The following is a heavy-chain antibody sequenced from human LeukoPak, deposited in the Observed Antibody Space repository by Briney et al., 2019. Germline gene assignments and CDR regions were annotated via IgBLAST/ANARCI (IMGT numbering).Heavy chain of an antibody. CDR1: GFTFSSYA. Sequence: GGSLRLSCAASGFTFSSYAMSWVRQAPGKGLEWVSAISGSGGSTYYADSVKGRFTISRDNSKDTLYLQMNSLRAEDTAVYYCARGTTGDPLDYWGQGTLVTVSS. CDR2: ISGSGGST. CDR3: ARGTTGDPLDY. J-gene: IGHJ4*02. D-gene: IGHD7-27*01. V-gene: IGHV3-23*01.